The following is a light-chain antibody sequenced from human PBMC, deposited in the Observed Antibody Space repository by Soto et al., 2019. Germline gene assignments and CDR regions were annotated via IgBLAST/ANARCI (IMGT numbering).Light chain of an antibody. CDR1: XILLHITGETF. CDR3: MQSTQLPPT. Sequence: DVVMTHAPLSLSVAPWQPSSMCCXASXILLHITGETFLFWYLQKPGQSPQLLIYEVSTRVSGVPDRFSGSGSGTDFTLEISRVETDDVGIYYCMQSTQLPPTFGQGTRLEIK. J-gene: IGKJ5*01. V-gene: IGKV2D-29*02. CDR2: EVS.